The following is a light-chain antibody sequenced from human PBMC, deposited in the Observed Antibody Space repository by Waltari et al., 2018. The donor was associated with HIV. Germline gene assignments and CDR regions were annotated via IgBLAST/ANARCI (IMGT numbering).Light chain of an antibody. CDR2: RAS. V-gene: IGKV4-1*01. CDR3: QQYYTIEST. CDR1: RTVYFNSNNQNY. Sequence: IVMTQSPDSLPVSLGERATMNCRSSRTVYFNSNNQNYLAWYQQKPGQSPKVLIYRASTRAAGVPGRFSGSGSGTDFNLTISSLQADDVAVYYCQQYYTIESTFGGGTKVEIK. J-gene: IGKJ4*01.